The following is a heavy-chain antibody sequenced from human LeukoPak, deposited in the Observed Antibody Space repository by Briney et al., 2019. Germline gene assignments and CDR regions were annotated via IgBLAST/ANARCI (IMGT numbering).Heavy chain of an antibody. J-gene: IGHJ6*02. CDR1: GYTFTSYD. Sequence: GASVKVSCKASGYTFTSYDINWVRQATGQGLEWMGWMNPNSGNTGYAQKFQGRVTMTRNTSISTAYMELSSLRSEDTAVYYCARTRIRSLRYYYGMDVWGQGTTVTVSS. D-gene: IGHD2/OR15-2a*01. CDR2: MNPNSGNT. V-gene: IGHV1-8*01. CDR3: ARTRIRSLRYYYGMDV.